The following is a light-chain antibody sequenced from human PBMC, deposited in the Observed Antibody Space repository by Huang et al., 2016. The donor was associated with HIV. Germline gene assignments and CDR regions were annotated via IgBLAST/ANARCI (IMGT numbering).Light chain of an antibody. CDR3: QQYDTFS. J-gene: IGKJ2*01. Sequence: EVVLTQSPGILSLYAGERASLSCRASRNLTNSQLAWYQQKVGQPPRLLVFGASTRVSGVPERFTGGVSGRDFTLSISGLEPDDFATYYCQQYDTFSFGQGTRLE. CDR2: GAS. V-gene: IGKV3-20*01. CDR1: RNLTNSQ.